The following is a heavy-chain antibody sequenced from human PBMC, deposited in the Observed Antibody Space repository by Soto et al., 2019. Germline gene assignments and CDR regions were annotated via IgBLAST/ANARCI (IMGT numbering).Heavy chain of an antibody. Sequence: QVQLQESGPGLVKPSGTLSLTCAVSGGSISSSYWWSWVRQPPGKGLEWIGAIYHSGSTNYNPSLRGRVTVSVDKSKSPFSLKLSSVTAADTAVYYCARGYGDYYLDYWGQGTLVTVSS. CDR3: ARGYGDYYLDY. CDR1: GGSISSSYW. V-gene: IGHV4-4*02. J-gene: IGHJ4*02. D-gene: IGHD4-17*01. CDR2: IYHSGST.